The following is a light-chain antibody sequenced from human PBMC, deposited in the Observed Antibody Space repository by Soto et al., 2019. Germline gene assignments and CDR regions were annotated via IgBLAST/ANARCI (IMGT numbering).Light chain of an antibody. Sequence: QSALTQPPSVSGAPGQRVTISCTGSNSNIGAGYDVNWYQHFPGTAPKLLIYVNTNRPSGVPDRFSGSKSGSSTSLAITGLQSEDEADYYCISYTDRQSYLFGTGTKVTVL. V-gene: IGLV1-40*01. CDR1: NSNIGAGYD. CDR2: VNT. CDR3: ISYTDRQSYL. J-gene: IGLJ1*01.